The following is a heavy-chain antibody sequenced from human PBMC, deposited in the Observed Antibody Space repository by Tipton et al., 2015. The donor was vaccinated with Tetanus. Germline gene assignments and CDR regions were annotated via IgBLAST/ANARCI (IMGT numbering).Heavy chain of an antibody. Sequence: QSGAEVKKPGAPVNVSCKPAGYTFTSYYIHWVRQAPGQGLEWMGMINPSGGSTTYAQKFQGRVTMTRDTSMSTVYLELSSLRSEDTAVYYCARGRPYCGGDCYSVYYWGQGTLVTVSS. CDR3: ARGRPYCGGDCYSVYY. CDR2: INPSGGST. V-gene: IGHV1-46*01. D-gene: IGHD2-21*02. J-gene: IGHJ4*02. CDR1: GYTFTSYY.